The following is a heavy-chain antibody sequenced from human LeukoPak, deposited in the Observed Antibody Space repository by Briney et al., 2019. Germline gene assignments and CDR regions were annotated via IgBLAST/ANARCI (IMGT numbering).Heavy chain of an antibody. D-gene: IGHD1-1*01. CDR1: GGSISSYD. J-gene: IGHJ6*03. V-gene: IGHV4-59*01. CDR2: VDHTGST. CDR3: ARGRVSSSTWYSTYYYYFYMDV. Sequence: SETLSLTCTVSGGSISSYDWSWIRQPPGKRLEWIGYVDHTGSTNFNPSLNGRVSISRDTTKNLFSLRLRSVTAADTAVYLCARGRVSSSTWYSTYYYYFYMDVRGKGTTVTVSS.